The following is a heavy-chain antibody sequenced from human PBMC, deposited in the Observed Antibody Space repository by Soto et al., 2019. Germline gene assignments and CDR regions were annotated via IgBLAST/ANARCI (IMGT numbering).Heavy chain of an antibody. CDR3: VRGGGGGLFEH. V-gene: IGHV3-11*06. J-gene: IGHJ4*02. D-gene: IGHD2-21*01. Sequence: QVHLVESGGGLVKPGGSLRLSCPTSGFPFSDYYMSWIRQAPGKGLEWLSHISPKSTYRNYADSVKGRFTISRDNTKSSLFLQMNSLGVEDTAVHYCVRGGGGGLFEHWGQGVLVTVSS. CDR2: ISPKSTYR. CDR1: GFPFSDYY.